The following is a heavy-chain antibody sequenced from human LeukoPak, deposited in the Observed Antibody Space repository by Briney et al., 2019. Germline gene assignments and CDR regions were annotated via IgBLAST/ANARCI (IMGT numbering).Heavy chain of an antibody. CDR3: ARDKSGSYPYYYYMDV. CDR1: GFTFSSYW. J-gene: IGHJ6*03. CDR2: INSDGSST. V-gene: IGHV3-74*01. D-gene: IGHD1-26*01. Sequence: QPGGSLRLSCAASGFTFSSYWMHWVRQAPGKGLVWVSRINSDGSSTSYADSVKGRFTISRDNAKNTLYLQMNSLRAEDTAVYYCARDKSGSYPYYYYMDVWGKGTTVTVSS.